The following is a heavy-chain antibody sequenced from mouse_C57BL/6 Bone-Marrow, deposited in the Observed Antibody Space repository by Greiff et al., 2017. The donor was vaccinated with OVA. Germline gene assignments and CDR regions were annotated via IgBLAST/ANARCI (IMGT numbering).Heavy chain of an antibody. Sequence: DVKLVESGGGLVKPGGSLKLSCAASGFTFSSYTMSWVRQTPEKRLEWVATISGGGGNTYYPASVKGRFTISRDNAKNTLYLQMSSLRSEDTALYYCARQGDGLWYFDVWGTGTTVTVSS. CDR3: ARQGDGLWYFDV. CDR1: GFTFSSYT. D-gene: IGHD1-2*01. CDR2: ISGGGGNT. V-gene: IGHV5-9*01. J-gene: IGHJ1*03.